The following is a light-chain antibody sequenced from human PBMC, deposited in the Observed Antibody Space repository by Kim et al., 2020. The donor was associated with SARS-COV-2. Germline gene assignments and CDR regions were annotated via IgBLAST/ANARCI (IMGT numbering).Light chain of an antibody. CDR3: NSRDSSGNHLV. J-gene: IGLJ1*01. CDR1: SLRRYY. CDR2: GKN. V-gene: IGLV3-19*01. Sequence: SSELTQDPAVSVALGQTVRITCQGDSLRRYYASWYQQKPGQAPVLVISGKNNRPSGIPDRFSGFSSGNTASLTITGAQAEDEADYFCNSRDSSGNHLVFG.